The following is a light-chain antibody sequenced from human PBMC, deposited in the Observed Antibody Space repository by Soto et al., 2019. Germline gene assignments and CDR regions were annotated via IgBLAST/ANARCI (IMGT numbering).Light chain of an antibody. CDR2: DVS. V-gene: IGLV2-14*03. J-gene: IGLJ2*01. CDR3: SSYTSDTTLDVV. CDR1: SSDVGGYNY. Sequence: QSALTQPASVSGSPGQSITISCAGTSSDVGGYNYVSWYQQHPGTAPKLIIYDVSNRPSGVFNRFSGSKSGNTASLTISGLQAEDEADYYCSSYTSDTTLDVVFGGGTKLTVL.